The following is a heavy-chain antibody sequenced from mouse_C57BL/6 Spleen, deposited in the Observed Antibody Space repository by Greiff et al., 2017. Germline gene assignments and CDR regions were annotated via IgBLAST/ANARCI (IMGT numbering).Heavy chain of an antibody. J-gene: IGHJ1*03. CDR1: GYSITSGYY. D-gene: IGHD2-1*01. CDR3: ARSYYLWYFDV. CDR2: ISYDGSN. Sequence: EVKLMESGPGLVKPSQSLSLTCSVTGYSITSGYYWNWIRQFPGNKLEWMGYISYDGSNNYNPSLKNRISITRDTSKNQFFLKLNSVTTEDTATYDCARSYYLWYFDVWGTGTTVTVSA. V-gene: IGHV3-6*01.